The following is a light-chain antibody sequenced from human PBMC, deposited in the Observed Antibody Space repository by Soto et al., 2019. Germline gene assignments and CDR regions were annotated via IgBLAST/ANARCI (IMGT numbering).Light chain of an antibody. CDR1: QSVSSSF. Sequence: EIVLTQSPGTLSLTAGERATLSCRASQSVSSSFLAWYQQKPGQAPRLLIYGASSRATGIPDRFSGSGSGTDFTLTISRLELEDFAVYYCQQYDNSPLTFGGGTKVEIK. J-gene: IGKJ4*01. CDR3: QQYDNSPLT. V-gene: IGKV3-20*01. CDR2: GAS.